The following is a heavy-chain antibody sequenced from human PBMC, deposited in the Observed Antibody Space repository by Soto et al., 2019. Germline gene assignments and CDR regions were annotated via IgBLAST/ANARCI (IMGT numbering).Heavy chain of an antibody. CDR1: GGSISSGDYY. J-gene: IGHJ5*02. D-gene: IGHD3-9*01. CDR2: IYYSGST. V-gene: IGHV4-30-4*01. Sequence: TLSLTCTFSGGSISSGDYYWSWIRQPPGKGLEWIGYIYYSGSTYYNPSLKSRVTISVDTSKNQFSLKLSSVTAADTAVYYCARVVPFDWPLRGTRCWFDPWGQGTLVTVSS. CDR3: ARVVPFDWPLRGTRCWFDP.